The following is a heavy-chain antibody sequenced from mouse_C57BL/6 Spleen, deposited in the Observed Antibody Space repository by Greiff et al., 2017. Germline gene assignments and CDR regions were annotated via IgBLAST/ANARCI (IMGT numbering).Heavy chain of an antibody. CDR3: ARGNDGFRYFDV. Sequence: VKLQESGAELVRPGASVKLSCKASGYTFTDYYINWVKQRPGQGLEWIARIYPGSGNTYYNEKFKGKATLTAEKSSSTAYMQLSSLTSEDSAVYFCARGNDGFRYFDVWGTGTTVTVSS. CDR1: GYTFTDYY. D-gene: IGHD2-3*01. J-gene: IGHJ1*03. V-gene: IGHV1-76*01. CDR2: IYPGSGNT.